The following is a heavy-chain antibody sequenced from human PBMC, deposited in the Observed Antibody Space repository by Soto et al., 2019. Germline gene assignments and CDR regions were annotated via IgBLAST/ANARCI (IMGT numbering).Heavy chain of an antibody. CDR3: ARGWYKSGYDS. D-gene: IGHD1-1*01. V-gene: IGHV6-1*01. J-gene: IGHJ4*02. CDR2: TYYNSKWYN. CDR1: GDGVSSNRGA. Sequence: QVQLQQSGPGLVKPSQTLSPTCAISGDGVSSNRGAWNWIRQSPSKGLEWLGRTYYNSKWYNNYAVSVKSRITINPDTSKNQFSLQLNSVTPEDTAVFYCARGWYKSGYDSWGQGTLVTVSS.